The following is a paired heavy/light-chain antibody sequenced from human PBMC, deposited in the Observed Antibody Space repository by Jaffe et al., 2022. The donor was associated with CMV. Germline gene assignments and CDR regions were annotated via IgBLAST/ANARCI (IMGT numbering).Heavy chain of an antibody. Sequence: EVQVVESGGGLVQPGGSLRLSCEVSGLPFSGYDMNWVRQTPGKGLEWVSGIGGNSDYTSYADSVRGRFTISRDNSKNTLYLQMSSLRAEDTATYYCAKVTWSTSDYGRNAYWGQGTLVTVSS. CDR3: AKVTWSTSDYGRNAY. CDR2: IGGNSDYT. CDR1: GLPFSGYD. V-gene: IGHV3-23*04. J-gene: IGHJ4*02. D-gene: IGHD3-22*01.
Light chain of an antibody. J-gene: IGKJ1*01. CDR1: QSINSW. CDR3: HQYNTYPWT. Sequence: DIQMTQSPSTLSASVGDRVTITCRASQSINSWLAWYQQKSGKAPKVLIYKASSLESGVPSRFSGSGSGTEFTLTISSLQPDDSATYYCHQYNTYPWTFGHGTKVEIK. V-gene: IGKV1-5*03. CDR2: KAS.